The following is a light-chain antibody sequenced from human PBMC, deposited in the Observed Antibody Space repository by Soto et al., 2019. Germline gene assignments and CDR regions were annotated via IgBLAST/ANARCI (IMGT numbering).Light chain of an antibody. CDR3: QQYNLWPPWT. CDR1: QSVSSN. Sequence: EIVMTQSPATLSVSPGERATLSCRASQSVSSNLAWYQQKPGQAPRLLIYGASTRATGIPARFSGSGSGTEFTVTISSLQSKGFAVYFCQQYNLWPPWTFGQGTKVEIK. J-gene: IGKJ1*01. V-gene: IGKV3-15*01. CDR2: GAS.